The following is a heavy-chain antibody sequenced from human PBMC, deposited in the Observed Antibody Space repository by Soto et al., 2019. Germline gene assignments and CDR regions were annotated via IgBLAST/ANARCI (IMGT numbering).Heavy chain of an antibody. D-gene: IGHD4-17*01. Sequence: KASETLSLTCAVYGGSFSGYYWSWIRQPPGKGLEWIGEINHSGSTNYNPSLKSRVTISVDTSKNQFSLRLSSVTAADTAVYYCAREENVSGDYPAFDYWGQGTLVTVSS. CDR2: INHSGST. CDR3: AREENVSGDYPAFDY. V-gene: IGHV4-34*01. CDR1: GGSFSGYY. J-gene: IGHJ4*02.